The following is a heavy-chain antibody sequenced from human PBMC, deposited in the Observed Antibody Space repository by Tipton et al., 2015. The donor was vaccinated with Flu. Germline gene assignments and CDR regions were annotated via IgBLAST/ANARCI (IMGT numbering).Heavy chain of an antibody. Sequence: TLSLTCAVSGYSISSGSYYWSWIRQPAGKGLEWIGRIYTSGSTNYNPSLKSRVTISVDTSKNQFSLKLSSVTAADTAVYYCARDLFGEKDWFDPWGQGTLVTVSS. V-gene: IGHV4-61*02. J-gene: IGHJ5*02. CDR1: GYSISSGSYY. CDR3: ARDLFGEKDWFDP. D-gene: IGHD3-10*01. CDR2: IYTSGST.